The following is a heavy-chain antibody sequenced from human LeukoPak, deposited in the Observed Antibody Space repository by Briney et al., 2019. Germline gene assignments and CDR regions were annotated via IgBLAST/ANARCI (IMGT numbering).Heavy chain of an antibody. J-gene: IGHJ4*02. V-gene: IGHV3-23*01. Sequence: GGSLRLSCAASGFTFSTYSMNWVRQAPGKGLEWVSVISGGGGTTYYGDSVKGRFTISRDNSKNTLFLQMNSLRVEDTATYYCVKGATVTTRPNFDYWGQGTVVTVSS. CDR1: GFTFSTYS. CDR3: VKGATVTTRPNFDY. CDR2: ISGGGGTT. D-gene: IGHD4-17*01.